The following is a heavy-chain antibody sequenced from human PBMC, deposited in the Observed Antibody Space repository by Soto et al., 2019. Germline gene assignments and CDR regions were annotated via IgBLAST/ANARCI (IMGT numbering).Heavy chain of an antibody. D-gene: IGHD3-10*01. CDR2: ISYNGSNK. CDR3: ARDRYYFGSGRESDGMDV. Sequence: PGGSLRLSCVASGFTFSSYALHRVRQAPGKGLEWVAVISYNGSNKYYADSVKGRFTISRDNSNKILYLQMNSLRVEDTAVYYCARDRYYFGSGRESDGMDVWGQGTTVTVSS. V-gene: IGHV3-30-3*01. CDR1: GFTFSSYA. J-gene: IGHJ6*02.